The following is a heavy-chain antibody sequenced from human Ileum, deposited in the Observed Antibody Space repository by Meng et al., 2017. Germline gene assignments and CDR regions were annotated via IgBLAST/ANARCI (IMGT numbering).Heavy chain of an antibody. J-gene: IGHJ5*02. Sequence: LPLQLWGAGLLKPFGSLSLTCAVCGGSLNGDYFTWIPPTPVEGMGWIGEIHHSGSTTYIPSLESRVTISMDTSKKQFSLKLNSVTAADTAVYYCARGDIAARCHHWGQGTLVTVSS. V-gene: IGHV4-34*01. CDR1: GGSLNGDY. CDR2: IHHSGST. CDR3: ARGDIAARCHH. D-gene: IGHD6-6*01.